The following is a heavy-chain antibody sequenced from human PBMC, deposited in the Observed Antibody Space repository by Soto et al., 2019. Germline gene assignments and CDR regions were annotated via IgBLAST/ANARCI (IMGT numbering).Heavy chain of an antibody. CDR1: GGSISSYY. Sequence: TSETLSLTCTVSGGSISSYYWSWIRQPPGKGLEWIGYIYYSGSTNYNPSLKSRVTISVDTSKNQFSLKLSSVTAADTAVYYCARELGVTYAFDIWGQGTMVTV. D-gene: IGHD1-26*01. CDR3: ARELGVTYAFDI. J-gene: IGHJ3*02. V-gene: IGHV4-59*01. CDR2: IYYSGST.